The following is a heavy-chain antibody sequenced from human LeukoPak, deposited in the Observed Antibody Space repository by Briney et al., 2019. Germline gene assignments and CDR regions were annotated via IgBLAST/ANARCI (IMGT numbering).Heavy chain of an antibody. CDR3: ARYGGNSLDY. CDR2: IYDSGST. CDR1: GGSIGSVGYY. V-gene: IGHV4-31*03. Sequence: SQTLSLTCTVPGGSIGSVGYYWSWIRQHPGKGLEWIGYIYDSGSTYYNPSLKSRVIISVDTSKNQFSLKLSSVTAADTAVYYCARYGGNSLDYWGQGTLVTVSS. D-gene: IGHD4-23*01. J-gene: IGHJ4*02.